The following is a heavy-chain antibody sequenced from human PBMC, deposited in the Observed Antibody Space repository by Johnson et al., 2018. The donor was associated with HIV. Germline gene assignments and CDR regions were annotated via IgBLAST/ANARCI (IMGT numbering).Heavy chain of an antibody. CDR1: GFTVNGNY. D-gene: IGHD6-13*01. Sequence: VQLVESGGGLVQPGRSLRLSCAASGFTVNGNYMSWVRQAPGKGLEWVSCVNSDGRRTTYADSVKGRFTISRDNAKNTVYLQMNSLRAEDTAVYYCASRSNWYYPVGAFDLWGQGTMVTVSS. J-gene: IGHJ3*01. CDR2: VNSDGRRT. V-gene: IGHV3-74*02. CDR3: ASRSNWYYPVGAFDL.